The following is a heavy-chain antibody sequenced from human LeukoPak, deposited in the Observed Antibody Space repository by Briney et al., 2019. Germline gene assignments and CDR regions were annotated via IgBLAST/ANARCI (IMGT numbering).Heavy chain of an antibody. D-gene: IGHD6-19*01. CDR1: GFIFSSYG. CDR3: ARDSRGGWSGYFDF. V-gene: IGHV3-33*01. CDR2: IWHDGSAE. Sequence: GGSLRLSCAASGFIFSSYGMYWVRQAPGKGLEWVAVIWHDGSAEFYADSAKGRFSISRDDSKNTVYLQMNSLRAEDTALYYCARDSRGGWSGYFDFWGQGTLVTVSS. J-gene: IGHJ4*02.